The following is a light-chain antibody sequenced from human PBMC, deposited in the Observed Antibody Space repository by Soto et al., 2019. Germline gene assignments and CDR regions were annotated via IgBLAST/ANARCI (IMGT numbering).Light chain of an antibody. CDR2: DAS. J-gene: IGKJ1*01. Sequence: EVVLTQSPATLSLSPGDRATLSCRASQSVSSYLAWYQQKPCQAPRLLIYDASNRAAGIPARFSGSGSGTDFTLTISSLEPEDFAVYYCQQYNNWPPWTFGQGTKVDIK. CDR1: QSVSSY. CDR3: QQYNNWPPWT. V-gene: IGKV3-11*01.